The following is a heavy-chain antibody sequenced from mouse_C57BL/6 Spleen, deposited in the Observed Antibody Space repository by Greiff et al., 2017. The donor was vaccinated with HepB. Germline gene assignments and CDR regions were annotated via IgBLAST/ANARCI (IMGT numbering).Heavy chain of an antibody. D-gene: IGHD1-2*01. CDR1: GYTFTSYW. CDR3: ASNPSITTANYFDY. Sequence: QVHVKQPGAELVKPGASVKLSCKASGYTFTSYWMHWVKQRPGQGLEWIGIIHPNSGSTNYNEKFKRKATLTVDKSSSTAYMQLSSLTSEDSAVYYCASNPSITTANYFDYWGQGTTLTVSS. J-gene: IGHJ2*01. V-gene: IGHV1-64*01. CDR2: IHPNSGST.